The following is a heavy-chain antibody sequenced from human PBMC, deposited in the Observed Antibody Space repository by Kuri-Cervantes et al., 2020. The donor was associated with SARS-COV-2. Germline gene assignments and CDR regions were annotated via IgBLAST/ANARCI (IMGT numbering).Heavy chain of an antibody. V-gene: IGHV1-8*01. CDR1: ETTFPNYD. CDR3: ARDGGLIADAFDI. CDR2: VKTNSGNT. Sequence: ALVKVSCKAPETTFPNYDINWVRQATGQGLEWMGMVKTNSGNTLYAQIFQGRVTMTRDTSTSTVYLELSSLRSEDTAVYYCARDGGLIADAFDIWGQGTMVTVSS. J-gene: IGHJ3*02. D-gene: IGHD3-16*01.